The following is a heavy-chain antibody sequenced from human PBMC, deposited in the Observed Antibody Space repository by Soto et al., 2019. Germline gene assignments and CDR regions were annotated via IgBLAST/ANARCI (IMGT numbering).Heavy chain of an antibody. Sequence: QVQLVQSGAEVMEPGASVKVSCKASGYTFASYHMHWVRQAPGQGLEWMGKINPDTGGAGYAQNFQGRVAVTRDTSANTAYMELSGLRSADTAVYFCAAEGDPRLCAAYVLDSWGQGTLVSVSS. D-gene: IGHD3-16*01. CDR3: AAEGDPRLCAAYVLDS. V-gene: IGHV1-46*01. CDR1: GYTFASYH. J-gene: IGHJ4*02. CDR2: INPDTGGA.